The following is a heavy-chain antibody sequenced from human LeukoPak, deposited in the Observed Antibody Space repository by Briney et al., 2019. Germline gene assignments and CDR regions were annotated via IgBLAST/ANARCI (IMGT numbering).Heavy chain of an antibody. CDR1: GFTFSSYA. D-gene: IGHD1-26*01. V-gene: IGHV3-30-3*01. Sequence: PGGSLRLSCAASGFTFSSYAMHWVRQAPGKGLEWVAVISYDGSNKYYADSVKGRFTISRDNSKNTLYLQMNSLRAEDTAVYYCAAGATLFDYWGQGTLVTVSS. CDR3: AAGATLFDY. CDR2: ISYDGSNK. J-gene: IGHJ4*02.